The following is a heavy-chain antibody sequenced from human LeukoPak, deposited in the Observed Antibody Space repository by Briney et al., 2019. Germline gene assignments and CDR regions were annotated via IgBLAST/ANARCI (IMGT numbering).Heavy chain of an antibody. CDR2: INHSGST. D-gene: IGHD5-12*01. CDR1: GGSFSGYY. CDR3: ARSYEGAFDI. Sequence: SETLSLTCAVYGGSFSGYYWSWIRQPPGKGLEWIGEINHSGSTNYNPSLKSRVTISVDTSKDQFSLKLSSVTAADTAVYYCARSYEGAFDIWGQGTMVTVSS. J-gene: IGHJ3*02. V-gene: IGHV4-34*01.